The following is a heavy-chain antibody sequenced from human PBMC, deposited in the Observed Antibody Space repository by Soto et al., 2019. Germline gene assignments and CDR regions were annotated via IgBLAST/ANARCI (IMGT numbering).Heavy chain of an antibody. CDR2: ISWNSGSI. V-gene: IGHV3-9*03. CDR3: APTGVYAAGNFDY. Sequence: EVQLVESGGGLVQPGRSLRLSCAASGFTCDDYAMHWVRQAPGKGLEWVSGISWNSGSIGYEDSVKGRFTISRDNAKNSLYLPMNSRRAEDMALYYCAPTGVYAAGNFDYWGQGTLVTVSS. J-gene: IGHJ4*02. D-gene: IGHD2-8*01. CDR1: GFTCDDYA.